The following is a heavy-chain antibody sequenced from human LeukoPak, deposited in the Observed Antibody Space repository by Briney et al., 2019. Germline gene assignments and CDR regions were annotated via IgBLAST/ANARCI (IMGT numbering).Heavy chain of an antibody. CDR3: ARLSSRWYFSPDY. Sequence: SETLSLTCTVSGGSISSYYWSWIRQPPGKGLEWIGYIYYSGSTYYNPSLKSRVTISVDTSKNQFSLKLSSVTAADTAVYYCARLSSRWYFSPDYWGQGTLVTVSS. CDR1: GGSISSYY. V-gene: IGHV4-59*12. J-gene: IGHJ4*02. CDR2: IYYSGST. D-gene: IGHD6-19*01.